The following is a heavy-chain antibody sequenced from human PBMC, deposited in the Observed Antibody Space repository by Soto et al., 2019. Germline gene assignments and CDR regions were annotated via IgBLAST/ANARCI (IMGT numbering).Heavy chain of an antibody. J-gene: IGHJ5*02. V-gene: IGHV4-59*01. CDR1: GGSISSYY. Sequence: SVTLSLTCTVAGGSISSYYGSWIRQPPGKGLEWIGYIYYSGSTNYNPSLKSRVTISVDTSKNQFSLKLSSVTAADTAVYYCASSGLRGGGWFDPWGQGTLVPVSS. CDR3: ASSGLRGGGWFDP. D-gene: IGHD3-16*01. CDR2: IYYSGST.